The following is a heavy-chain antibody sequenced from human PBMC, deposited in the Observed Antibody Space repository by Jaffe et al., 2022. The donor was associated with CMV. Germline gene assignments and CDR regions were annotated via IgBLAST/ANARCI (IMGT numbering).Heavy chain of an antibody. CDR2: IYYSGST. V-gene: IGHV4-59*08. D-gene: IGHD3-10*01. Sequence: QVQLQESGPGLVKPSETLSLTCTVSGGSISSYYWSWIRQPPGKGLEWIGYIYYSGSTNYNPSLKSRVTISVDTSKNQFSLKLSSVTAADTAVYYCARSRLSLWFGEFNAFDIWGQGTMVTVSS. CDR3: ARSRLSLWFGEFNAFDI. J-gene: IGHJ3*02. CDR1: GGSISSYY.